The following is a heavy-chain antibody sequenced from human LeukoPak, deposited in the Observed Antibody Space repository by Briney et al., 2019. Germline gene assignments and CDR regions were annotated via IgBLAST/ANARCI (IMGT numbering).Heavy chain of an antibody. Sequence: PSETLSLTCTVSGGSISSSSYYWGWIRQPPGKGLKWIGSIYYSGSTYYNPSLKSRVTISVDTSKNQFSLKLSSVTAADTAVYYCAGLWSGYQPYYYYMDVWGKGTTVTVSS. CDR1: GGSISSSSYY. J-gene: IGHJ6*03. CDR3: AGLWSGYQPYYYYMDV. D-gene: IGHD3-3*01. V-gene: IGHV4-39*07. CDR2: IYYSGST.